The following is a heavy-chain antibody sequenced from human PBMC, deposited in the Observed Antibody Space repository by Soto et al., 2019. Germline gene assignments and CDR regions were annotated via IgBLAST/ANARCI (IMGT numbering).Heavy chain of an antibody. Sequence: QVQLVQSGAEVKKPGSSVKVSCKASGGTFGSYAISWVRQAPGQGLEWMGGIIPIPGTANYAQKFQGRVTIAADEPTSTAYMELSSLRSEDTAVYYCARSQGSSSSLELYYYYYYGMDVWGQGTTVTVSS. CDR3: ARSQGSSSSLELYYYYYYGMDV. CDR2: IIPIPGTA. V-gene: IGHV1-69*01. CDR1: GGTFGSYA. D-gene: IGHD2-2*01. J-gene: IGHJ6*02.